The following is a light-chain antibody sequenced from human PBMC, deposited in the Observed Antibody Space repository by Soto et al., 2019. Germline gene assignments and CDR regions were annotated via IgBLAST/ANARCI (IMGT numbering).Light chain of an antibody. V-gene: IGKV4-1*01. Sequence: DIVMTQSPDSLSVSLGERATINCKSSQSVLYSSDNKNYLAWYQQKPGQPPMLLIYWASSRESGVPDRFSGSGSGTDFTLTISSLQAEDVAVYYCQQYYSTRLTFGPGTKVDIK. CDR3: QQYYSTRLT. CDR2: WAS. J-gene: IGKJ3*01. CDR1: QSVLYSSDNKNY.